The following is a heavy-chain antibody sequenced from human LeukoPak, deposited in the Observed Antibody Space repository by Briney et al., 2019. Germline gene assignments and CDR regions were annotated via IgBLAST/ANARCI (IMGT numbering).Heavy chain of an antibody. Sequence: PGGSLRLSCAASGFTVSRNYISWVRQAPGKGLEWVSVIYSGGTTYSADSVKGRFTISRDNSQNTVYLQMNSLRAEDTALYYCAGGADGGAYAFGYWGQGTQVTVTS. CDR3: AGGADGGAYAFGY. J-gene: IGHJ4*02. V-gene: IGHV3-53*01. D-gene: IGHD4-17*01. CDR2: IYSGGTT. CDR1: GFTVSRNY.